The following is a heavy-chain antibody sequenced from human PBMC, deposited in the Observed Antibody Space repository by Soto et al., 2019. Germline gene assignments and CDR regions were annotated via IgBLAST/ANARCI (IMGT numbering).Heavy chain of an antibody. CDR1: GFTFSNYA. V-gene: IGHV3-23*01. D-gene: IGHD2-8*01. Sequence: PGGPLRLSCAASGFTFSNYAINWVRHAPGKGLEWVSVISGSGGTTNYAESVKGRFAISRDNSKNTLYLQMNSLRAEDTAVYYCAKDQSMSTYCSNGVCYNNLNDWGQGTLVTVSS. J-gene: IGHJ4*02. CDR2: ISGSGGTT. CDR3: AKDQSMSTYCSNGVCYNNLND.